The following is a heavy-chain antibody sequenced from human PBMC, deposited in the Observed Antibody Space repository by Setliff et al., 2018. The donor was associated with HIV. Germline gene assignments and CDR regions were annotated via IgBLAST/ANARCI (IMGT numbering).Heavy chain of an antibody. CDR3: ARVTRYYDSSGYAFDY. J-gene: IGHJ4*02. CDR1: GGSISGHY. Sequence: SETLSLTCTVSGGSISGHYWSWIRQPPGKGLEWSGYIYYSGSTNYNPSLRSRVTISVYTSKNQFSLKLSSVTAADTAVYYRARVTRYYDSSGYAFDYWGQGTLVTVSS. V-gene: IGHV4-59*08. D-gene: IGHD3-22*01. CDR2: IYYSGST.